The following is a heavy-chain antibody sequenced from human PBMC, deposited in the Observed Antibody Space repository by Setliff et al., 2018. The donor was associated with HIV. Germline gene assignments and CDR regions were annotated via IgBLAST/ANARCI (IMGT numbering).Heavy chain of an antibody. Sequence: ASVKVSCKASGYTLTGFYIHWVRQAPGQGLEWMGWITPNSGGTEYAGKFQGRVTLTRDTSINTAYMEVTRLTSDDTAVYYCAGVSSQFSEWRKDYFEYWGQGSLVTVSS. D-gene: IGHD3-3*01. CDR2: ITPNSGGT. J-gene: IGHJ4*02. CDR3: AGVSSQFSEWRKDYFEY. CDR1: GYTLTGFY. V-gene: IGHV1-2*02.